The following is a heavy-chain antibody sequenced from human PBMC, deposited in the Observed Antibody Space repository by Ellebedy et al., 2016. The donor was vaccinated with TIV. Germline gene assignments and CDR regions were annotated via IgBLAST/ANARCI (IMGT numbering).Heavy chain of an antibody. J-gene: IGHJ5*02. CDR2: IYTTGST. CDR3: ARDLTDFGDYVGSDL. V-gene: IGHV4-4*07. Sequence: MPSETLSLTCAISGGSVRSYSWSWIRQSAGKRLEWIGRIYTTGSTYYNPSLKSRVTMSVDRSKNEVSLRLSSVTAADTAGYYCARDLTDFGDYVGSDLWGQGTLVTVSS. D-gene: IGHD4-17*01. CDR1: GGSVRSYS.